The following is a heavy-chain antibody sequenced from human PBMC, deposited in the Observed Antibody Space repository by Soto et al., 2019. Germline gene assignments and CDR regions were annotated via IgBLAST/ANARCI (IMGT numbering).Heavy chain of an antibody. D-gene: IGHD3-22*01. V-gene: IGHV1-3*01. CDR3: AREGYDSSGSDGGGYWNFDL. Sequence: KFQGRVTITRDTSASTAYMELSSLRSEDTAVYYCAREGYDSSGSDGGGYWNFDLWGRGTLVTVSS. J-gene: IGHJ2*01.